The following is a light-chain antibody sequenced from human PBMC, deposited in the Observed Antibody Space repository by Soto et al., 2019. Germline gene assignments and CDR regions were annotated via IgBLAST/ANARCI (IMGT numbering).Light chain of an antibody. CDR3: SSSTTSSTLQV. CDR2: DVS. CDR1: SSDVGGYNY. V-gene: IGLV2-14*01. Sequence: QSVLTQPASVSGSPGQSITISCTGTSSDVGGYNYVSWYQQHPGKAPKLMIYDVSNRPSGVSNRFSGSKSGNTASLTISGLQAEDEDDYYCSSSTTSSTLQVFGGGTKVTVL. J-gene: IGLJ2*01.